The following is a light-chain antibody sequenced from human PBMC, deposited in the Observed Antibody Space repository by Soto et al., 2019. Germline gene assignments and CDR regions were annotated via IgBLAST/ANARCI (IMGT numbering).Light chain of an antibody. CDR3: QQYDSFPYT. CDR2: KAS. CDR1: QSISSW. Sequence: DIQMTQSPSTLSASVGDRVTISCRASQSISSWLAWYQQKPGKAPKLLIYKASSLESGVPSRFSGSGSGTEFTLTISSLQPDDFATYYCQQYDSFPYTFGQGTRLEIK. J-gene: IGKJ2*01. V-gene: IGKV1-5*03.